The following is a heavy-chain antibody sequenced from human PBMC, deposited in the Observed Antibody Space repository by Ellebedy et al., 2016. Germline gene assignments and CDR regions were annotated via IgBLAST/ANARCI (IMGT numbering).Heavy chain of an antibody. Sequence: SETLSLXXTVSGGSVDTYYWTWIRQSPGKGLEWIGYVFYGGSTKYNPSLRSRVTISLDTSKNRFSLKVTSVSAADTAVYYCARDVSLYSSSPSFDFWGQGTLVTVSS. CDR1: GGSVDTYY. CDR3: ARDVSLYSSSPSFDF. J-gene: IGHJ4*02. V-gene: IGHV4-59*02. CDR2: VFYGGST. D-gene: IGHD6-6*01.